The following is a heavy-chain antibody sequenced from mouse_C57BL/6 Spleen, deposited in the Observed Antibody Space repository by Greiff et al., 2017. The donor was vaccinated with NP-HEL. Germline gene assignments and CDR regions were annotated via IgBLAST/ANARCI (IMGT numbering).Heavy chain of an antibody. J-gene: IGHJ2*01. CDR2: IYPRSGNT. CDR3: ARSGFITTVVALYYFDY. CDR1: GYTFTSYG. Sequence: QVQLQQSGAELARPGASVKLSCKASGYTFTSYGISWVKQRTGQGLEWIGEIYPRSGNTYYNEKFKGKATLTADKSSSTAYMELRSLTSEDSAVYFCARSGFITTVVALYYFDYWGQGTTLTVSS. D-gene: IGHD1-1*01. V-gene: IGHV1-81*01.